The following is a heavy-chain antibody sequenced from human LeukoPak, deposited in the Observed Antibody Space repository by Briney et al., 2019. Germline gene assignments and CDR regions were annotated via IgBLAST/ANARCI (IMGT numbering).Heavy chain of an antibody. V-gene: IGHV5-51*01. CDR1: GYGFTSSW. D-gene: IGHD1-26*01. J-gene: IGHJ4*02. Sequence: GEPLQISSQGSGYGFTSSWIGWVRPMPGKGLEWMGIIYPVDSDTKYSPSFQGQVTISADKSISTAFLQWSSLKASDTAMYYCARPSGTYNRFDYWGQGTLVTVSS. CDR2: IYPVDSDT. CDR3: ARPSGTYNRFDY.